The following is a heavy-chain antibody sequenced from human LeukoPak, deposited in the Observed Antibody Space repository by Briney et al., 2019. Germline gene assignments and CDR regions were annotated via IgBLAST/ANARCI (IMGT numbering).Heavy chain of an antibody. CDR1: GFTFSSYW. Sequence: GGSLRLSRAASGFTFSSYWMSWVRQAPGKGLEWVANIKQDGSEKYYVDSVKGRSTISRDNAKNSLYLQMNSLRAEDTAVYYCARERTTIFGVVIHYYYYYYMDVWGKGTTVTVSS. J-gene: IGHJ6*03. CDR3: ARERTTIFGVVIHYYYYYYMDV. CDR2: IKQDGSEK. V-gene: IGHV3-7*01. D-gene: IGHD3-3*01.